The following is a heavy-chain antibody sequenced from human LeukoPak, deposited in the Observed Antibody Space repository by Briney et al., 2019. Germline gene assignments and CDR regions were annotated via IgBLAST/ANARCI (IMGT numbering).Heavy chain of an antibody. CDR1: GFTLRSYW. CDR3: AQEDSEGGPNWFDP. CDR2: INSDGSST. Sequence: GGSLRLSCAASGFTLRSYWMHWVRQAPGKGLVWVSRINSDGSSTSYADSVKGRFTISRDNAKNTLYLQVNSLRAEDTAVYYCAQEDSEGGPNWFDPRGQGALVTVSS. V-gene: IGHV3-74*01. D-gene: IGHD1-14*01. J-gene: IGHJ5*02.